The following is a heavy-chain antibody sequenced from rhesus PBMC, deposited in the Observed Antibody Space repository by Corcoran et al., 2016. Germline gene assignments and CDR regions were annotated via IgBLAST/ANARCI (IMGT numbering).Heavy chain of an antibody. V-gene: IGHV3S16*01. D-gene: IGHD3-3*01. J-gene: IGHJ5-2*02. CDR2: ISRASSYI. CDR3: TSDYNIWTGYYTRNSLDV. CDR1: GFTFSSYG. Sequence: EVQLVESGGGLVQPGGSLRLSCAASGFTFSSYGMSWVRQAPGKGLEGVSSISRASSYITYAHSVKALFPISRDHAKNSLSLQMNSLRAEDTAVYYCTSDYNIWTGYYTRNSLDVWGRGVLVTVSS.